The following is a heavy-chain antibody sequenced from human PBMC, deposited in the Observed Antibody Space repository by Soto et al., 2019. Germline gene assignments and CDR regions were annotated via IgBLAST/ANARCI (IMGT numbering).Heavy chain of an antibody. CDR3: ANPKGLYCRSTSCYRGGMDV. CDR1: GFTFSSYS. J-gene: IGHJ6*02. D-gene: IGHD2-2*02. V-gene: IGHV3-21*01. CDR2: ISSSSSYI. Sequence: AGGSLRLSCAASGFTFSSYSMNWVRQAPGKGLEWVSSISSSSSYIYYADSVKGRFTISRDNAKNSLYLQMNSLRAEDTAVYYCANPKGLYCRSTSCYRGGMDVWGQGTTVTVS.